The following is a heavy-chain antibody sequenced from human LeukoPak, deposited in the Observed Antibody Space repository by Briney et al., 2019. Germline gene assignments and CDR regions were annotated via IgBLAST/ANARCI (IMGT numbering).Heavy chain of an antibody. J-gene: IGHJ6*03. V-gene: IGHV1-2*02. CDR1: GHIFSGYY. D-gene: IGHD1-1*01. Sequence: ASMKVSCKASGHIFSGYYMHWVRQAPGQGLEWMAWINTNSGSTKYAQKFQGRVTLTWDTSSSTVYMELNSPRFDDTATYYCASWAYNFYYYYYMDVWGKGTTVTVSS. CDR2: INTNSGST. CDR3: ASWAYNFYYYYYMDV.